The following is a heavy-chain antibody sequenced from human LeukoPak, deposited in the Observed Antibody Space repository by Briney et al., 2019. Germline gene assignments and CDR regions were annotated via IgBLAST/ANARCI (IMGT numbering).Heavy chain of an antibody. CDR1: GFYFIGYY. V-gene: IGHV1-2*02. CDR3: ATDPGHSGMDY. D-gene: IGHD3-10*01. J-gene: IGHJ4*02. CDR2: INHQSGGT. Sequence: ASVKVSCKTSGFYFIGYYIHWVRQAPGQGLDWMEWINHQSGGTKYAQKFQDRVTMTSDTSISTAYMELSRLRSYDTAVYYCATDPGHSGMDYGGQGSLVTVSS.